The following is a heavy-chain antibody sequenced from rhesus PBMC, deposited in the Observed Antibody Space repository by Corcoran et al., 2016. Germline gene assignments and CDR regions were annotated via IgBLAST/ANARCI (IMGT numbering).Heavy chain of an antibody. Sequence: EVQLVESGGGLVQPGGSLRLSCAASGFTFSSYDMSWVRQAPGKGLEWVPYISYTGKTLYYADSVKGRFTISRDNANNSLSLQMSSLRAEDTAVYYCTRGLIAAGAGHYWGQGVLVTVSS. CDR3: TRGLIAAGAGHY. CDR1: GFTFSSYD. V-gene: IGHV3-136*01. J-gene: IGHJ4*01. CDR2: ISYTGKTL. D-gene: IGHD6-13*01.